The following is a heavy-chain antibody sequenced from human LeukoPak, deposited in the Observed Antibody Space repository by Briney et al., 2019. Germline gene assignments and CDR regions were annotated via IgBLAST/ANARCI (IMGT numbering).Heavy chain of an antibody. Sequence: ASVKVSCKASGYTFTSYYMHWVRQAPGQGLEWMGIINPSGGSTSYAQKFQGRVTMTRYMSTSTVYMELRRLRSEDTAVYYCARDYYDSSGYPLGADYWGQGTLVTVPS. CDR1: GYTFTSYY. CDR2: INPSGGST. CDR3: ARDYYDSSGYPLGADY. V-gene: IGHV1-46*01. D-gene: IGHD3-22*01. J-gene: IGHJ4*02.